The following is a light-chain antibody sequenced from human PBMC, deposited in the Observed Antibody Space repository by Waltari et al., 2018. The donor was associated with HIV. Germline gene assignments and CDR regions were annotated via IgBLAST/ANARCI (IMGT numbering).Light chain of an antibody. J-gene: IGLJ3*02. V-gene: IGLV1-47*01. CDR1: SSNIGGNY. CDR2: RNN. CDR3: ASWDDSLSGWV. Sequence: QSVLTQPPSASGPPGQTVTISCSGSSSNIGGNYVYWYQRLPVTAPKLLIYRNNQRPSGVPDRFSGSKSGTSASLAISGLRSEDEADYYCASWDDSLSGWVFGGGTKVTVL.